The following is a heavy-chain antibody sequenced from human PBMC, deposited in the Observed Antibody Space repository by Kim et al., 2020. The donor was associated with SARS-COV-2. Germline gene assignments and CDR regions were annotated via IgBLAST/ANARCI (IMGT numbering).Heavy chain of an antibody. J-gene: IGHJ4*02. V-gene: IGHV4-4*02. D-gene: IGHD1-26*01. CDR3: ASEFKVGATG. Sequence: STNHNPSLKSRVTISVDKSKNQFSLKLSSVTAADTAVYYCASEFKVGATGWGQGTLVTVSS. CDR2: ST.